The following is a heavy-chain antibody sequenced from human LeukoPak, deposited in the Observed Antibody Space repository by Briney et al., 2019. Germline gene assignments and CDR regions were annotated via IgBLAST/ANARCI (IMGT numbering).Heavy chain of an antibody. CDR3: ARDTNYYDSSGYFDY. CDR1: GYTFTGYY. CDR2: INPSGGST. Sequence: ASVKVSCKASGYTFTGYYMHWVRQAPGQGLEWMGIINPSGGSTSYAQKFQGRVTMTRDTSTSTVYMELSSLRSEDTAVYYCARDTNYYDSSGYFDYWGQGTLVTVSS. D-gene: IGHD3-22*01. V-gene: IGHV1-46*01. J-gene: IGHJ4*02.